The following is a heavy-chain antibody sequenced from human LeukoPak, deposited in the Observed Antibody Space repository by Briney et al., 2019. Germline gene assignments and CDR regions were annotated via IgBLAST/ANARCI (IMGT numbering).Heavy chain of an antibody. D-gene: IGHD3-16*01. J-gene: IGHJ4*02. CDR2: ISVSGST. Sequence: GGSLRLSCAASGLTFTKYAMSWVRQAPGKGLQWVSAISVSGSTYYADSVEGRFTISRDTPKNTLFLQMDSLRAEDTALYYCTSAGGDYWGQGTLVTVSS. CDR3: TSAGGDY. CDR1: GLTFTKYA. V-gene: IGHV3-23*01.